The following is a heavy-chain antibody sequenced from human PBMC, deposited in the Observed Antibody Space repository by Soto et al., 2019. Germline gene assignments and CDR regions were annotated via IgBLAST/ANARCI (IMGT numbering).Heavy chain of an antibody. V-gene: IGHV4-59*08. Sequence: QVQLQESGPGLVKPSETLSLTCTVSGGSISSYYWSWIRQPPGKGLEWIGYIYYSGSTNYNPSLKSRVTISVDTSKNQFSLKLSSVTAADTAVYYCATLAGQTDYYYYMDVWGKGTTVTVSS. CDR3: ATLAGQTDYYYYMDV. CDR1: GGSISSYY. CDR2: IYYSGST. D-gene: IGHD3-10*01. J-gene: IGHJ6*03.